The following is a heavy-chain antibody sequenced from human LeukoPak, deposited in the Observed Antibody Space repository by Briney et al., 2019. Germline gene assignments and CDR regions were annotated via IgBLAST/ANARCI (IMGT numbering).Heavy chain of an antibody. CDR3: ARVGGNKDY. Sequence: PSETLSLTCAVYGGSFSGYYWSWIRQPPGKGLEWIGEINHSGSTNYNPSLKSRVTISVDTSKNQFSLKLSSVTAADTAVYYCARVGGNKDYWGQGTLVTVSS. V-gene: IGHV4-34*01. J-gene: IGHJ4*02. CDR2: INHSGST. CDR1: GGSFSGYY. D-gene: IGHD4-23*01.